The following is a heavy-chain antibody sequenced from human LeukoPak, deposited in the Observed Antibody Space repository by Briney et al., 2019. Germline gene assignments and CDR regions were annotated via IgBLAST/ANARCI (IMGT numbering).Heavy chain of an antibody. D-gene: IGHD3-22*01. Sequence: GESLKISCKGSGYSFTSYWIGWVRQMPGKGLEWMGIIYPGDSDTRYSPSFQGQVTISADKSISTAYVQWSSLNATDSAMYYCARPPDYYDSSRFDYWGQGTLVTVSS. V-gene: IGHV5-51*01. CDR2: IYPGDSDT. CDR3: ARPPDYYDSSRFDY. CDR1: GYSFTSYW. J-gene: IGHJ4*02.